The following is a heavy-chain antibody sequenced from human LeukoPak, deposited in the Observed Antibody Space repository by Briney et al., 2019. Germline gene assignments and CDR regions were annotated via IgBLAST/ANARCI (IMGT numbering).Heavy chain of an antibody. CDR3: ARGHDYYDSSGYYYEGGGDLYYFDY. J-gene: IGHJ4*02. CDR2: IYYSGST. CDR1: CGSISSYY. Sequence: SETLSLTCTVSCGSISSYYWSWIGQPRGKGLEWIGYIYYSGSTNYNPSLKSRVTISVDTSKNQFSLKLSSVTAADTAVYYCARGHDYYDSSGYYYEGGGDLYYFDYWGQGTLLTVSS. D-gene: IGHD3-22*01. V-gene: IGHV4-59*01.